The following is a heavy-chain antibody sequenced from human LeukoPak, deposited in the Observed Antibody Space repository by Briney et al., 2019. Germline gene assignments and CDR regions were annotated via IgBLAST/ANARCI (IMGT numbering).Heavy chain of an antibody. J-gene: IGHJ4*02. D-gene: IGHD3-22*01. Sequence: GGSLRLSCAASGFTFSSYWMSWVRQAPGKGLEWVANIKQDGSQKYYVDSVRGRLTISRDNAKNSLYLQMNSLRVEDTAVYYCARGEYYYDGGYWGQGTLVTVSS. V-gene: IGHV3-7*03. CDR2: IKQDGSQK. CDR3: ARGEYYYDGGY. CDR1: GFTFSSYW.